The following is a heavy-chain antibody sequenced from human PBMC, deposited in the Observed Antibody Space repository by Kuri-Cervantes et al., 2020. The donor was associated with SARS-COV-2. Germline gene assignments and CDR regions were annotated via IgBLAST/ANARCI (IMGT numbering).Heavy chain of an antibody. CDR2: ISSSSSYI. Sequence: GESLKISCAASGFTFSSYSMNWVRQAPGKGLEWVPSISSSSSYIYYADSVKGRFTISRDNAKNSLYLQMNSLRAEDTAVYYCASITMVRGVIINFNYWGQGTLVTVSS. D-gene: IGHD3-10*01. V-gene: IGHV3-21*01. CDR1: GFTFSSYS. J-gene: IGHJ4*02. CDR3: ASITMVRGVIINFNY.